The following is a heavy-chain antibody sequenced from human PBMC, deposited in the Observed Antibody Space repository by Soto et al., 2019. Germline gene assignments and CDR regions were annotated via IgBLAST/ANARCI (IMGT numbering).Heavy chain of an antibody. Sequence: ASVKVCCKASGGTFSSYAISWVRQAPGQGLEWMGGIIPIFGTANYAQKFQGRVTITADESTSTAYMELSSLRSEDTAVYYCARDCKWELPFPGSFDPCGQGTLVTVSS. CDR2: IIPIFGTA. V-gene: IGHV1-69*13. CDR1: GGTFSSYA. D-gene: IGHD1-26*01. J-gene: IGHJ5*02. CDR3: ARDCKWELPFPGSFDP.